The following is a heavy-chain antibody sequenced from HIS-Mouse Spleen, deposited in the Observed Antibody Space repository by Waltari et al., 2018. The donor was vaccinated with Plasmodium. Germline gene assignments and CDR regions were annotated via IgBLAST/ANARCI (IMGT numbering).Heavy chain of an antibody. CDR2: RSYDGSNK. J-gene: IGHJ4*02. CDR1: GLTLSRSA. Sequence: VQVVESGDGVVQPGWIRGLSCAASGLTLSRSAMIFVRPVPGKGLEWVAVRSYDGSNKYYADSVKGRFTISRDNSKNTLYLQMNSLRAEDTAVYYCARDLTVTSMRGDYWGQGTLVTVSS. CDR3: ARDLTVTSMRGDY. D-gene: IGHD4-4*01. V-gene: IGHV3-30-3*01.